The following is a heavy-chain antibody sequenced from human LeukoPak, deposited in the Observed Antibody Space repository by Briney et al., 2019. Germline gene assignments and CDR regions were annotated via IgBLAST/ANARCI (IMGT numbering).Heavy chain of an antibody. CDR1: GFTFSSYE. CDR2: ISSSGSTI. Sequence: GGSLRLSCAASGFTFSSYEMNWVRQAPGKGLEWVSYISSSGSTIYYADSVKGRFTISRDNAKNSLYLQMNSLRAEDTAVYCCARDSSGWLTYYFDYWGQGTLVTVSS. CDR3: ARDSSGWLTYYFDY. D-gene: IGHD6-19*01. V-gene: IGHV3-48*03. J-gene: IGHJ4*02.